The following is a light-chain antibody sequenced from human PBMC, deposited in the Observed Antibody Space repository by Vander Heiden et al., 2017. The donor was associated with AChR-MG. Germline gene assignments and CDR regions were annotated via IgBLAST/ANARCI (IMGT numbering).Light chain of an antibody. Sequence: IHMTQSPSTLSASVGDRVTITCRASQTIINWLAWYQQRPGKAPKLLIYKTSSLQTGVPSRFSGSGSGTEFTLTISSLQPDDSATYYCQQYKSYPYSFGQGTKLEIK. CDR1: QTIINW. V-gene: IGKV1-5*03. J-gene: IGKJ2*03. CDR2: KTS. CDR3: QQYKSYPYS.